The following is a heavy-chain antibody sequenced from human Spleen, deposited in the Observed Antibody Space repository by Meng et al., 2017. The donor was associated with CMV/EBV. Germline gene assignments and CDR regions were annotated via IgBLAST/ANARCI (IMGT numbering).Heavy chain of an antibody. D-gene: IGHD6-13*01. CDR1: GHTFTNYY. V-gene: IGHV1-46*01. CDR2: INPSGGST. Sequence: ASVKVSCKASGHTFTNYYMHWVRQAPGQGLEWMGVINPSGGSTSYAQKFQGRVTMTRDTSTSTVYMGLSSLRSEDTAVYYCARSGREIASGGSWGGGQYGMDVWGQGTTVTVSS. CDR3: ARSGREIASGGSWGGGQYGMDV. J-gene: IGHJ6*02.